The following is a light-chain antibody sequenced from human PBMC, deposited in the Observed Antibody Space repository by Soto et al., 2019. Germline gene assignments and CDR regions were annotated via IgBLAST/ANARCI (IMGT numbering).Light chain of an antibody. Sequence: IQLTQSPSSLSASVGDRVTITCRASQGISSYLAWYQQEPGKAPKLLLYAASTLQSGVPSRYSGSGSGTDFTVTISSLQPDDFATYSSKHLNTYPLTFGRGTKVEIK. J-gene: IGKJ4*01. CDR3: KHLNTYPLT. CDR2: AAS. CDR1: QGISSY. V-gene: IGKV1-9*01.